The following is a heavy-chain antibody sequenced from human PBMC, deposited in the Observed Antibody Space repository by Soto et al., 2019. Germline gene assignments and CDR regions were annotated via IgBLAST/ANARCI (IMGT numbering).Heavy chain of an antibody. CDR1: GGTFSSYA. Sequence: QVQLVQSGAEVKKPGSSVKVSCKASGGTFSSYAISWVRQAPGQGPEWMGGVIPIFGTANYAQKFQGRVTITANKSTSTAYKELSSLRSEDSAVYYCARERASPDSFYYYSGMDLWGQGTTGTGSS. V-gene: IGHV1-69*06. CDR3: ARERASPDSFYYYSGMDL. J-gene: IGHJ6*02. CDR2: VIPIFGTA.